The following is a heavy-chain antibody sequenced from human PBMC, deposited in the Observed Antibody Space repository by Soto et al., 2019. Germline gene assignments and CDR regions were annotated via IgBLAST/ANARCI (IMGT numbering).Heavy chain of an antibody. CDR3: ARYSGYEYYSDY. CDR2: IWYDGSNE. D-gene: IGHD5-12*01. CDR1: GFTFSTYG. V-gene: IGHV3-33*01. J-gene: IGHJ4*02. Sequence: GGSLRLSCAASGFTFSTYGMHWVRQAPDKGLEWVAVIWYDGSNEYYADSVNGRCSISRDNSKNTLHLQMNSLRAEDTAVYYCARYSGYEYYSDYWGQGTQVTVS.